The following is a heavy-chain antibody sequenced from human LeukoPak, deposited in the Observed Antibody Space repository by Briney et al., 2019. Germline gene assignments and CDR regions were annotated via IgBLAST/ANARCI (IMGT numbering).Heavy chain of an antibody. V-gene: IGHV5-51*07. CDR2: IHPGDSDI. J-gene: IGHJ3*01. CDR1: GYSFNNYW. Sequence: GESLKISCQGSGYSFNNYWIGWMHQMPGNGLEWMGIIHPGDSDIRYSPSFQGLVTISADMSISTAYLQWSSLKASDTAKYYCARQGGSGTFGAFNVWGQGTMVTVSS. D-gene: IGHD3-10*01. CDR3: ARQGGSGTFGAFNV.